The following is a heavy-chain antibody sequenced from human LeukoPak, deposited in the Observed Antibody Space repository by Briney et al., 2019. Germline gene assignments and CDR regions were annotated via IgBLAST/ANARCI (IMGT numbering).Heavy chain of an antibody. CDR1: GFTFSRYR. CDR2: ISSSSSTI. D-gene: IGHD3-10*01. CDR3: ARDLVYYSSGGTVDP. V-gene: IGHV3-48*02. J-gene: IGHJ5*02. Sequence: GGSLRLSCVASGFTFSRYRMNWVRQAPGKGLEWVSYISSSSSTIYYADSVKGRFTISRDNDKNSLYLRMNSLRDEDTAVYYCARDLVYYSSGGTVDPWGQGTLVTVSS.